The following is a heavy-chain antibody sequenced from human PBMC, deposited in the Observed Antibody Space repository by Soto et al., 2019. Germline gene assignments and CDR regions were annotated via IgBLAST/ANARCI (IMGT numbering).Heavy chain of an antibody. CDR2: ISSDGTKK. Sequence: QVQLVESGGGVVQPGRSLRLSCAASGFSFSDYAMHWVRQAPGKGLEWVAVISSDGTKKYYADSVKGRFTIFTDNSKNTLFLQMHSLTAEDTAVYFCARDRARSPTYYLYYWGHGSRVTVSS. D-gene: IGHD3-10*01. J-gene: IGHJ4*01. V-gene: IGHV3-30-3*01. CDR1: GFSFSDYA. CDR3: ARDRARSPTYYLYY.